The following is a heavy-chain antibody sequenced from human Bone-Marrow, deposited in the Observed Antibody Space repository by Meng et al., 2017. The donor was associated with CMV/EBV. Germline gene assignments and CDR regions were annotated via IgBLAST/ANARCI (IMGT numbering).Heavy chain of an antibody. CDR1: GFTFSSYA. D-gene: IGHD3-16*01. CDR3: ANTGYAEFDY. V-gene: IGHV3-23*01. Sequence: GESLKISCAASGFTFSSYAMSWVRQAPGKGLEWVSAISGSGGSTYYADSVKGRFTISRDNSKNTQYLQMNSLRAEDTAVYYCANTGYAEFDYWDQGTLVTVSS. J-gene: IGHJ4*02. CDR2: ISGSGGST.